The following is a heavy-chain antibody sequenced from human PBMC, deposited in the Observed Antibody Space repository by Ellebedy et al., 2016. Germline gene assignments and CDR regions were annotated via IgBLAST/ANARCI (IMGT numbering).Heavy chain of an antibody. CDR3: ARSVQWYFDL. Sequence: GGSLRLSCAASGFRFSDYSMNWVRQAPGKGLEWISYMTGSSTPTHYADSVKGRFTISRDNAKNSLYLQMNSLRDEDTAVYYCARSVQWYFDLWGRGTLVTVSS. CDR1: GFRFSDYS. V-gene: IGHV3-48*02. CDR2: MTGSSTPT. J-gene: IGHJ2*01.